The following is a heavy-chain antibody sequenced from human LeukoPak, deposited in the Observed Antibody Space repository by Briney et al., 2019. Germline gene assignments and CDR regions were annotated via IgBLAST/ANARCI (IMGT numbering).Heavy chain of an antibody. J-gene: IGHJ4*02. CDR2: ISWNSGSI. CDR1: GFTFDDYA. CDR3: AKGNSGSFFLIDN. D-gene: IGHD1-26*01. V-gene: IGHV3-9*01. Sequence: LRLSCAASGFTFDDYAMHWVRQVPGKGLEWVSGISWNSGSIGYADSVKGRFTISRDSAKNSLYLQMNSLRAEDTALYYCAKGNSGSFFLIDNWGQGTLVTVSS.